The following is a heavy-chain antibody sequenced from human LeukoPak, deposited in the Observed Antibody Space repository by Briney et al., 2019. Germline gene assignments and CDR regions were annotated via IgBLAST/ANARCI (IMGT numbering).Heavy chain of an antibody. D-gene: IGHD6-6*01. CDR1: GGSISSGSYY. V-gene: IGHV4-61*02. Sequence: SETLSLTCTVSGGSISSGSYYWSWIRQPAGKGLEWTGRIYTSGSTNYNPSLKSRVTISVDTSKNQFSLKLSSVTAADTAVYYCATSIAAGYYYYYMDVWGKGTTVTVSS. J-gene: IGHJ6*03. CDR3: ATSIAAGYYYYYMDV. CDR2: IYTSGST.